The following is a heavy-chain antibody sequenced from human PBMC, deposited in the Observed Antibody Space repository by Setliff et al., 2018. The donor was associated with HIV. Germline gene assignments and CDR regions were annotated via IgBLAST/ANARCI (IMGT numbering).Heavy chain of an antibody. CDR2: IFHSGTT. V-gene: IGHV4-39*06. Sequence: PSETLSLTCTVSGDSFSSNTNHWGWIRQPPGKGLEWIGNIFHSGTTYYNPSLKSRVTIAIDTSKNQFPLKLTSLTAADTAVYFCARDPHYYDRSGHYSWFYFDYWGQGTLVTVSS. J-gene: IGHJ4*02. CDR3: ARDPHYYDRSGHYSWFYFDY. D-gene: IGHD3-22*01. CDR1: GDSFSSNTNH.